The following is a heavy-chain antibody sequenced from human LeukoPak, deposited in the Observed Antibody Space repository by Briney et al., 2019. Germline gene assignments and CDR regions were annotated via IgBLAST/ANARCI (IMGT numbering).Heavy chain of an antibody. V-gene: IGHV1-18*01. CDR3: ARDNTLRYFDWSPSADY. Sequence: ASVKVSCKASGYTFTSYGISWVRQAPGQGLEWMGWISAYNGNTNYAQKLQSRVTMTTDTSTSTAYMELRSLRSDDTAVYYCARDNTLRYFDWSPSADYWGQGTLVTVSS. CDR1: GYTFTSYG. J-gene: IGHJ4*02. D-gene: IGHD3-9*01. CDR2: ISAYNGNT.